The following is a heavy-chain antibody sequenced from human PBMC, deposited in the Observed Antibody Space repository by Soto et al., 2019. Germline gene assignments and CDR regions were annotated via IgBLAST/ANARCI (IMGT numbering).Heavy chain of an antibody. CDR3: AKARGSFLGHYYYGMDV. D-gene: IGHD3-3*01. V-gene: IGHV3-23*01. CDR1: GFTFSSYA. CDR2: ISGSGGST. J-gene: IGHJ6*02. Sequence: VQLLESGGGLVQPGGSLRLSCAASGFTFSSYAMSWVRQAPGKGLEWVSAISGSGGSTYYADSVKGRFTISRDNSKNTLYLQMNSLRAEDTAVYYCAKARGSFLGHYYYGMDVWGQGTTVTVSS.